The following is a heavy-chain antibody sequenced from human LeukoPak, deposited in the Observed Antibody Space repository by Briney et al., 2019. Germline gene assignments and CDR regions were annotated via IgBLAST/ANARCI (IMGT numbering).Heavy chain of an antibody. CDR2: IYTSGST. V-gene: IGHV4-61*02. Sequence: SQTLSLTCTVSGGSISSGSYYWSWIRQPAGKGLEWIGRIYTSGSTNYNPSLKSRVTISVDTSKNQFSLKLSSVTAADTAVYYCAVYYYDSSGYYGPFDYWGQGTLVTVSS. CDR3: AVYYYDSSGYYGPFDY. CDR1: GGSISSGSYY. J-gene: IGHJ4*02. D-gene: IGHD3-22*01.